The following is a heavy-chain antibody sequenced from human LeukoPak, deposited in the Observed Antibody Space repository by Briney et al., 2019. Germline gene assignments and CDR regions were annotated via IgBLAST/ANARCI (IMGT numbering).Heavy chain of an antibody. D-gene: IGHD3-10*01. CDR3: APMTPMGNYMDV. V-gene: IGHV4-61*02. Sequence: SETLSLTCTVSGGSISSGSYYWSWIRQPAGKGLEWIGRIYTSGSTNYNPSLKSRVTISVDTSKNQFSLKLSSVTAADTAVYYCAPMTPMGNYMDVWGKGTTVTISS. CDR1: GGSISSGSYY. J-gene: IGHJ6*03. CDR2: IYTSGST.